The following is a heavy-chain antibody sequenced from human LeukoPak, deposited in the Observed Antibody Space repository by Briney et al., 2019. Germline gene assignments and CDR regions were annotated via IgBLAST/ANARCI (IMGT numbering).Heavy chain of an antibody. Sequence: GGSLRLSCAASGFTFDDYGMSWVRQAPGKGLEWVSGINWNGVSTGYVDSVKGRFTISRDNAKNSLYLQMNSLRAEDTAVYYCARGVLRYFDWLLGDYYFDYWGQGTLVTVSS. J-gene: IGHJ4*02. CDR2: INWNGVST. V-gene: IGHV3-20*04. CDR1: GFTFDDYG. D-gene: IGHD3-9*01. CDR3: ARGVLRYFDWLLGDYYFDY.